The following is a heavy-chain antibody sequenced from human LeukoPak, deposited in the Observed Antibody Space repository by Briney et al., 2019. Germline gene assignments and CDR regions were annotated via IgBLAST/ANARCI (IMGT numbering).Heavy chain of an antibody. CDR3: ARGSQLLINNWSDP. V-gene: IGHV4-31*03. CDR2: IYYSGST. D-gene: IGHD2-2*01. J-gene: IGHJ5*02. Sequence: SQTLSLTCTVSGGSISSGGYYWSWIRQHPGKGLEWIGYIYYSGSTYYNPSLKSRVTISVDTSKNQFSLKLSSVTAADTAVYYCARGSQLLINNWSDPWGQGTLVTVSS. CDR1: GGSISSGGYY.